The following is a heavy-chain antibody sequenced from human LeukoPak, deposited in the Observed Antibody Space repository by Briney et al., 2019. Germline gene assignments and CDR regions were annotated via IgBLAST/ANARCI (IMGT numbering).Heavy chain of an antibody. CDR3: ARDKVGAMARYYYYGMDV. J-gene: IGHJ6*02. Sequence: PGGSLRLSCAASGFTVSSNYMSWVRQAPGKGLEWVSVIYSGGSTYYADSVKGRFTISRDNSKNTLYLQMNSLRAEDTAVYYCARDKVGAMARYYYYGMDVWGQGTTVTVSS. CDR2: IYSGGST. D-gene: IGHD5-18*01. CDR1: GFTVSSNY. V-gene: IGHV3-66*01.